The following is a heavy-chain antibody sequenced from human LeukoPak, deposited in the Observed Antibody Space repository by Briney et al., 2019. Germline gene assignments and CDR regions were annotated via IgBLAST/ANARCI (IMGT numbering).Heavy chain of an antibody. J-gene: IGHJ4*02. D-gene: IGHD2-15*01. V-gene: IGHV4-34*01. Sequence: SETLSLTCAVYGGSFSGYYWSWIRQPPGKGLEWIGEINHSGSTNYNPSLKSRVTISVDTSKNQFSLKLSSVTAADTAVYYCARVSPSLGYCSGGSCYSGGIYFDYWGQGTLVTVSS. CDR2: INHSGST. CDR3: ARVSPSLGYCSGGSCYSGGIYFDY. CDR1: GGSFSGYY.